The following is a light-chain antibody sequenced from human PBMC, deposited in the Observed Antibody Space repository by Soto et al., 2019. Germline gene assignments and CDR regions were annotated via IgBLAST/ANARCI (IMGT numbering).Light chain of an antibody. CDR3: SSYTRANTYA. J-gene: IGLJ1*01. CDR2: DVS. CDR1: SSDVGAYNY. V-gene: IGLV2-14*01. Sequence: QSALTQPASVSGSPGQSITISCTGTSSDVGAYNYDSWYQQYPGEAPKVIIYDVSHRPAGVSNRFSGSKSGNTASLTISGLQTQDEANYYCSSYTRANTYALGTGTKVTVL.